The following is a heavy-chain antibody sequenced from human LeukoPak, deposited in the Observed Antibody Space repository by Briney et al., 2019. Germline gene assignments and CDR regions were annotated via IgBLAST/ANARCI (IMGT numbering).Heavy chain of an antibody. D-gene: IGHD5-24*01. Sequence: GGSLRLSCAASGFTFSSYSMNWVRQAPGKGLEWVSSISSSSSYIYYADSVKGRFTISRDNAKNSLYLQMNSLRAEDTAVYYCARVTKNGYNAYYFDYWGQGTLVTVSS. CDR3: ARVTKNGYNAYYFDY. CDR2: ISSSSSYI. J-gene: IGHJ4*02. CDR1: GFTFSSYS. V-gene: IGHV3-21*01.